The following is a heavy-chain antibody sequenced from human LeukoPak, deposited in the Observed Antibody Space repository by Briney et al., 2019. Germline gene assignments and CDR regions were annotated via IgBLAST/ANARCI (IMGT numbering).Heavy chain of an antibody. V-gene: IGHV3-30-3*01. CDR3: ARDGGDSTRYCSRTSCYSFNY. J-gene: IGHJ4*02. Sequence: PGGSLRLSCAASAFIFSSYAMHWVRQAPGKGLEWVAVLSSDGNNEYYADSVKGRFTISRDNSKNTLYLQMNSLSPEDTAMYYCARDGGDSTRYCSRTSCYSFNYWGQGTLVTVSS. CDR1: AFIFSSYA. D-gene: IGHD2-2*02. CDR2: LSSDGNNE.